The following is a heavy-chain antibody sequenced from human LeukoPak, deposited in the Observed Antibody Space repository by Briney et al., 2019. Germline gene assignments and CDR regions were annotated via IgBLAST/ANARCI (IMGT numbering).Heavy chain of an antibody. D-gene: IGHD5-18*01. V-gene: IGHV4-4*07. Sequence: SETLSLTCTVSGDSIGSYYWSWIRQPAGKGLEWIGRIYTSGSTNYNPSLKSRVTMSVDTSKNQFSLKLSSVTAADTAVYYCARGAGYSYGRYYYYMDVWGKGTTVTISS. CDR3: ARGAGYSYGRYYYYMDV. CDR1: GDSIGSYY. J-gene: IGHJ6*03. CDR2: IYTSGST.